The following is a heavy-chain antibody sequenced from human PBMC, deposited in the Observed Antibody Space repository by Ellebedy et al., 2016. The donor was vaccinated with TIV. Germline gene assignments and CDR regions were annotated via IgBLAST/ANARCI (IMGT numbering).Heavy chain of an antibody. CDR2: IHYGGDT. D-gene: IGHD1-26*01. Sequence: SETLSLTCIVSGGSIRSDSSYWGWLRQSPGKGLEWIGSIHYGGDTYYNPSLKSRVTISVDTSKNQFSLKLSSVTAADTAVYYCARGARGGSYYRDYYYGMDVWGQGTTVTVSS. CDR3: ARGARGGSYYRDYYYGMDV. V-gene: IGHV4-39*07. CDR1: GGSIRSDSSY. J-gene: IGHJ6*02.